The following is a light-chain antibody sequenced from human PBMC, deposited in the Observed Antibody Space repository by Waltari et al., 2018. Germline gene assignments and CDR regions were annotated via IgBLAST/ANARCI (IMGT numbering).Light chain of an antibody. V-gene: IGLV2-14*01. J-gene: IGLJ3*02. CDR3: NSYTGSSSWV. CDR1: SSDVGFYNY. CDR2: DVF. Sequence: QSALTQPASVSGSPGQSITISCTGTSSDVGFYNYVSWYQQHPGKAPKLIIYDVFERPAGVSNRFSGSKSGHTASLTISGLLAEDEADYYCNSYTGSSSWVFGGGTKLTVL.